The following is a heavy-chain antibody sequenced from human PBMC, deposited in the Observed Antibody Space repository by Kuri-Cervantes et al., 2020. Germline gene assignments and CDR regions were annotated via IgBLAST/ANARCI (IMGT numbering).Heavy chain of an antibody. Sequence: GESLKISCAASGCTFSSYAMHWVRQAPGKGLEWVAVISHDGSNTYYADSVKGRFTISRDNSKNTLYVQMNSLRHEDTAVYYCARPGHCSGGSCQRAFDIWGPGTMVTVSS. CDR2: ISHDGSNT. D-gene: IGHD2-15*01. J-gene: IGHJ3*02. CDR1: GCTFSSYA. CDR3: ARPGHCSGGSCQRAFDI. V-gene: IGHV3-30-3*01.